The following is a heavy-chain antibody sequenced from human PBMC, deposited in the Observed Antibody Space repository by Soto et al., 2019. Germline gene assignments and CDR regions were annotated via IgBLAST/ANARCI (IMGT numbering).Heavy chain of an antibody. V-gene: IGHV4-34*01. CDR3: ATRITVFGLLIPPFDP. CDR2: INHTGGT. D-gene: IGHD3-3*01. Sequence: SETLSLTCAVYGGSVNGYYWSWIRQPPGKGLEWIGEINHTGGTHYNPSLKSRVTMSVDTSKNQFSLRLSSVTAADTAIYYCATRITVFGLLIPPFDPWGQGTQVTVSS. CDR1: GGSVNGYY. J-gene: IGHJ5*02.